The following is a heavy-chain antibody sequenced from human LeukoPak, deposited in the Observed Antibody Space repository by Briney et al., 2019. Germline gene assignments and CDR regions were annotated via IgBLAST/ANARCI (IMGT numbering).Heavy chain of an antibody. J-gene: IGHJ6*03. CDR1: GGSISSGGYY. CDR3: ARGAAGTAYYYYYYYMDV. V-gene: IGHV4-30-2*02. Sequence: PSETLSLTCTVSGGSISSGGYYWSWIRQPPGKGLEWIGYIYHSGSTYYNPSLKSRVTISVDRSKNQFSLKLSSVTAADTAVYYCARGAAGTAYYYYYYYMDVWGKGTTVTVSS. CDR2: IYHSGST. D-gene: IGHD6-13*01.